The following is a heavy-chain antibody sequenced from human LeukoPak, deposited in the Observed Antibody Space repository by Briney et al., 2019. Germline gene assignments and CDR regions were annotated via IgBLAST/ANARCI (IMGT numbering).Heavy chain of an antibody. CDR3: ARGGAAAAGTKYYYYYYGMDV. V-gene: IGHV1-8*01. Sequence: ASVKVSCKASGYTFTSYDINRVRQATGQGLEWMGWMNPNSGNTGYAQKFQGRVTMTRNTSISTAYMELSSLRSEDTAVYYCARGGAAAAGTKYYYYYYGMDVWGQGTTVTVSS. J-gene: IGHJ6*02. CDR2: MNPNSGNT. CDR1: GYTFTSYD. D-gene: IGHD6-13*01.